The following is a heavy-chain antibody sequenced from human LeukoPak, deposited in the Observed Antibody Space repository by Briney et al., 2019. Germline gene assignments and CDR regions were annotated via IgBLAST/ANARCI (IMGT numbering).Heavy chain of an antibody. CDR3: ARDPVQSTSYYYDSSGYLPSYWFDP. CDR2: ISAYNGNT. Sequence: GASVKVSCKASGYTFTSYGISWVRQAPGQGLEWMGWISAYNGNTNYAQKLQGRVTMTTDTSTSTAYMELRSLRSDDTAVYYCARDPVQSTSYYYDSSGYLPSYWFDPWGQGTLVTVSS. D-gene: IGHD3-22*01. CDR1: GYTFTSYG. J-gene: IGHJ5*02. V-gene: IGHV1-18*01.